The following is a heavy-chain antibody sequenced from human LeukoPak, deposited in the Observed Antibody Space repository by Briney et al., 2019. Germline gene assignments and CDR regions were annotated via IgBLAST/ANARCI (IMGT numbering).Heavy chain of an antibody. D-gene: IGHD2-2*01. J-gene: IGHJ4*02. CDR1: GYTFTRYY. CDR2: INPSGGST. V-gene: IGHV1-46*01. CDR3: ARDSVEVPAALYYFDY. Sequence: ASVKVSCKASGYTFTRYYMHWVRQAPGQGLEWMGIINPSGGSTRNAQKFQGRITMTRDTSTSTVYMELSSLRSEDTAVYYCARDSVEVPAALYYFDYWGQGTLVTVSS.